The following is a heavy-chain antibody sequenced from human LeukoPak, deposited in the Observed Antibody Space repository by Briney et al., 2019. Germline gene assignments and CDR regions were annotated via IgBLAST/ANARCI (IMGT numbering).Heavy chain of an antibody. CDR2: ITGGGGTT. CDR1: GFTFSTYA. CDR3: AKYSVVVPTSTFDP. D-gene: IGHD2-2*01. V-gene: IGHV3-23*01. J-gene: IGHJ5*02. Sequence: GGSLRLSCAASGFTFSTYAMSWVRRTPGKGLEWVSAITGGGGTTYYADSVKGRFTISRDNSKNTLYLQMNSLRAEDTAVYYCAKYSVVVPTSTFDPWGQGTLVTVSS.